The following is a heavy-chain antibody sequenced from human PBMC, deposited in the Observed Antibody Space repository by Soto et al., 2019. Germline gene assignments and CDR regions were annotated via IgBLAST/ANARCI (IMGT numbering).Heavy chain of an antibody. CDR3: ARDGADYYGSGSFFDY. J-gene: IGHJ4*02. V-gene: IGHV4-4*07. CDR1: GGSISSYY. D-gene: IGHD3-10*01. Sequence: SETLSLTCTVSGGSISSYYWSWIRQTAGKGLEWIGRIYTSGSTNYNPSLKSRVTMSVDTSKNQFSLKLSSVTAADTAVYYCARDGADYYGSGSFFDYWGQGTLVTVSS. CDR2: IYTSGST.